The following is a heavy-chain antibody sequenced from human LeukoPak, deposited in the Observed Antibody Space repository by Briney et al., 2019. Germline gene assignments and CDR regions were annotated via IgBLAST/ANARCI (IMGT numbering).Heavy chain of an antibody. CDR1: GFTFSTYS. CDR2: VSPSGGDT. J-gene: IGHJ4*02. CDR3: AKGGRLHQNDY. Sequence: GGSLRLSCAASGFTFSTYSMSWVRLAPGKGLEWVSTVSPSGGDTYYVDSMEGRFTISRDNFRNTLYLQMNSLRAEDTAVYYCAKGGRLHQNDYWGQGTLVTVSS. D-gene: IGHD2-21*02. V-gene: IGHV3-23*01.